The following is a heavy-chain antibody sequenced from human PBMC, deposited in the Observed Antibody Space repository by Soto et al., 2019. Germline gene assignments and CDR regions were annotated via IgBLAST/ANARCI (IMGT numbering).Heavy chain of an antibody. Sequence: TLSLTCSVSRAFINSGGFYYSWIRQPPGKGLEWLGYIFHSGSTLYNPSLRGRLTLSADTSRNQLSLYLTSVTAADTAVYYCVRGGIAGHWFDPWGQGILVTVSS. CDR3: VRGGIAGHWFDP. V-gene: IGHV4-31*03. CDR1: RAFINSGGFY. D-gene: IGHD2-15*01. J-gene: IGHJ5*02. CDR2: IFHSGST.